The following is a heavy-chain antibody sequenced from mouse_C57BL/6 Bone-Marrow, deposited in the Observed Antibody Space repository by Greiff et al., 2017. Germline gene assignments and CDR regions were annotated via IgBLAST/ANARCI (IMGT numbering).Heavy chain of an antibody. CDR2: ISSGGSYT. Sequence: EVQLQESGGDLVKPGGSLKLSCAASGFTFSSYGMSWVRQTPDKRLEWVATISSGGSYTYYPDSVKGRFTISRDNAKNTLYLQMSSLKSEDTAMYYCARIYYGIYAMGDWGQGTSVTVAS. J-gene: IGHJ4*01. CDR3: ARIYYGIYAMGD. V-gene: IGHV5-6*01. CDR1: GFTFSSYG. D-gene: IGHD2-1*01.